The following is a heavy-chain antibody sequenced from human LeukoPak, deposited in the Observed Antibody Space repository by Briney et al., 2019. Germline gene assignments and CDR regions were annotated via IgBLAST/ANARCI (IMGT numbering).Heavy chain of an antibody. D-gene: IGHD2-15*01. J-gene: IGHJ4*01. CDR2: INPSGGST. V-gene: IGHV1-46*01. CDR1: GYTFTSYY. Sequence: ASVKVSCKASGYTFTSYYMHWVRQAPGQGLEWMGIINPSGGSTSYAQKFQGRVTMTRDTSTSTVYMELSSLRSEDTAVYYCARTQNGYCCSGSCYPFDYLGQGTLVTVSS. CDR3: ARTQNGYCCSGSCYPFDY.